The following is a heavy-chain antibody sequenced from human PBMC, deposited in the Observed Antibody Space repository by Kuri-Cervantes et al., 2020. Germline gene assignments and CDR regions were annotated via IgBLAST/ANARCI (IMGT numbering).Heavy chain of an antibody. V-gene: IGHV3-7*01. J-gene: IGHJ6*02. Sequence: GESLKISCAAAGFTFSDYYMSWIRQAPGKGLEWVANIKQDGSEKYYVDSVKGRFTIARDNAKNSLYLQMNSLRAEDTAVYYCARVDSSSWYYYYYGMDVWGQGTTVTVSS. CDR1: GFTFSDYY. CDR3: ARVDSSSWYYYYYGMDV. D-gene: IGHD6-13*01. CDR2: IKQDGSEK.